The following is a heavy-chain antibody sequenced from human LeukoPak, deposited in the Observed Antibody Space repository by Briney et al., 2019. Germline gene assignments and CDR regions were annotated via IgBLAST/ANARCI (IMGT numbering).Heavy chain of an antibody. V-gene: IGHV1-18*01. Sequence: EASVKVSCKASSYTFTSYGISWVRQAPGQGLEWMGWISAYNGNTNYAQKLQGRVTMTTDTSTSTAYMELRSLRSDDTAVYYCAREVLNYYDSSGYYLRDYFDYWGQGTLVTVSS. CDR2: ISAYNGNT. CDR1: SYTFTSYG. D-gene: IGHD3-22*01. CDR3: AREVLNYYDSSGYYLRDYFDY. J-gene: IGHJ4*02.